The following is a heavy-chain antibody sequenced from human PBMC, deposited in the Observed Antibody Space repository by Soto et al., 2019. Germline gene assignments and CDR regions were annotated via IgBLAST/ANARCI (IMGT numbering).Heavy chain of an antibody. CDR1: GVSISSSYW. J-gene: IGHJ4*01. CDR3: ARSPLATYYFDH. V-gene: IGHV4-4*02. CDR2: ISHSGST. Sequence: QVQLQESGPGLVKPSGTLSLTCAVSGVSISSSYWWSWVRQPPGKGLEWIGGISHSGSTVYNPSLKSRLPRSVDKSKKPTSLILTSVAAADTAVYYCARSPLATYYFDHWGQGTAVTVSS.